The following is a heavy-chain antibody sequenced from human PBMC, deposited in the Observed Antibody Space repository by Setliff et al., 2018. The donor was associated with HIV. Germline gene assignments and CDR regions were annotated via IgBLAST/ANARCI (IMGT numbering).Heavy chain of an antibody. V-gene: IGHV4-39*07. D-gene: IGHD4-17*01. CDR2: INYSGGT. J-gene: IGHJ4*02. CDR1: GESISSKNYY. CDR3: VRDDYGYNGKGFDY. Sequence: SETLSLTCIVSGESISSKNYYWGWIRQPPGKGLEWIGSINYSGGTYYNPSLKSRVTISGDTSKNQISLRLSSVTAADTAMYYCVRDDYGYNGKGFDYWGPGTLVTVSS.